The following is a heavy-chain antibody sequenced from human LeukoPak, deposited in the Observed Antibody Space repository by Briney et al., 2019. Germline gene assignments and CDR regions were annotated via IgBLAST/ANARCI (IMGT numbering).Heavy chain of an antibody. CDR3: AELGITMIGGV. CDR2: ISSSGSTI. V-gene: IGHV3-11*04. Sequence: GGPLRLSCAASGFTFSDYYMNWVRQAPGKGLEWVSYISSSGSTIYYADSVKGRFTISRDNAKNSLYLQMNSLRAEDTAVYYCAELGITMIGGVWGKGTTVTISS. D-gene: IGHD3-10*02. J-gene: IGHJ6*04. CDR1: GFTFSDYY.